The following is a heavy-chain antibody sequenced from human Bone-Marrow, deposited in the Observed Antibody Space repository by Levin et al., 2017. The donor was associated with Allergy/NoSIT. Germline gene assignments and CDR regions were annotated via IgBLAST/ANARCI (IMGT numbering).Heavy chain of an antibody. D-gene: IGHD1-26*01. Sequence: SETLSLTCTVSGGSISSYYWSWIRQPPGKGLEWIGYIYYSGSTNYNPSLKSRVTISVDTSKNQFSLKLSSVTAADTAVYYCASYYAAGWFDPWGQGTLVTVSS. CDR2: IYYSGST. CDR3: ASYYAAGWFDP. J-gene: IGHJ5*02. CDR1: GGSISSYY. V-gene: IGHV4-59*01.